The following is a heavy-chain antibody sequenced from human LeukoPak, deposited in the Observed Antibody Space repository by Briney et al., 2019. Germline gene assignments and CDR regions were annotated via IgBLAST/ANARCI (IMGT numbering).Heavy chain of an antibody. D-gene: IGHD3-3*01. CDR2: ISSSGSTI. V-gene: IGHV3-11*04. Sequence: PGGSLRLSCAASGFTFSDYYMSWIRQAPGKGLEWVSYISSSGSTIYYADSVKGRFTISRDNAKNSLYQQMNSLRAEDTAVYYCARAGGDYDFWSGYYYYYYYMDVWGKGTTVTVSS. CDR1: GFTFSDYY. J-gene: IGHJ6*03. CDR3: ARAGGDYDFWSGYYYYYYYMDV.